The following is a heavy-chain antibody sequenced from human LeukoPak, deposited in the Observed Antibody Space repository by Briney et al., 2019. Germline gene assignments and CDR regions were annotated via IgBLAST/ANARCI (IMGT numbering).Heavy chain of an antibody. Sequence: SVKVSCKASGGTFSSYAISWVRQAPGQGLEWMGGIIPVFGTANYAQKFQGRVTITADKSTSTAYMELSSLRSEDTAVYYCARGSDDSSGYYILNFVYWGQGTLVTVSS. CDR3: ARGSDDSSGYYILNFVY. V-gene: IGHV1-69*06. CDR1: GGTFSSYA. D-gene: IGHD3-22*01. J-gene: IGHJ4*02. CDR2: IIPVFGTA.